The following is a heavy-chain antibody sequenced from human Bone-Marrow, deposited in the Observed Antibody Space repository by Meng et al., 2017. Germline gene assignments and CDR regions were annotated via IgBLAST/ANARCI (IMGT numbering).Heavy chain of an antibody. CDR3: AAASYGSGSYQLSDY. CDR1: GDTFNSFT. D-gene: IGHD3-10*01. Sequence: SVKVSCKASGDTFNSFTFNWVRQAPGQGLEWMGGIIPIFGTTEYAQKFQGRVTITADESTSTAYMELSSLRSEDTAVVYCAAASYGSGSYQLSDYWGQGTLVTVSS. J-gene: IGHJ4*02. V-gene: IGHV1-69*13. CDR2: IIPIFGTT.